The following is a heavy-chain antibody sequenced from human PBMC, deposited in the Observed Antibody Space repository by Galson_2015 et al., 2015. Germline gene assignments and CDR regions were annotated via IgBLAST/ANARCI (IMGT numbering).Heavy chain of an antibody. CDR2: IYFSGST. J-gene: IGHJ6*03. Sequence: SESLSLTCTVSGGSISGYYWSWIRQFPGKGLEWIGYIYFSGSTKYNPSLKSRVTISIDTSKNQFSLTLTSVTAADTAVYYCARAWDYYYYMDVWGKGTTVTVSS. V-gene: IGHV4-59*01. CDR1: GGSISGYY. D-gene: IGHD3-16*01. CDR3: ARAWDYYYYMDV.